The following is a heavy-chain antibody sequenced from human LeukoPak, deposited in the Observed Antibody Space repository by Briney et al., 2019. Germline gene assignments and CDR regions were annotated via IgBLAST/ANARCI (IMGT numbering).Heavy chain of an antibody. CDR2: IWYDGSNK. J-gene: IGHJ4*02. D-gene: IGHD2-15*01. CDR3: ARVRYCSGGSCYHYFDY. V-gene: IGHV3-33*01. CDR1: GFTFSSYG. Sequence: GGSLRLSCAASGFTFSSYGMHWVRQAPGKGLEWVAVIWYDGSNKYYADSVKGRFTISRDNSKNTLYLQMNSLRAEDTAVYYCARVRYCSGGSCYHYFDYWGRGTLVTVSS.